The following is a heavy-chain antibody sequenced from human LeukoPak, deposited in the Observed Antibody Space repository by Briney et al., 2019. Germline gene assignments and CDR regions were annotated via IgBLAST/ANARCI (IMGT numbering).Heavy chain of an antibody. CDR1: GFTFTNYA. J-gene: IGHJ4*02. V-gene: IGHV3-23*01. CDR2: ISNSGGNT. CDR3: AKVGSYGDRPYYFDY. D-gene: IGHD4-17*01. Sequence: GRSLRLSCAASGFTFTNYAMTWVRQAPGKGLEWVSGISNSGGNTYYADSVKGRFTISRDNSKNALNLQMNSLRAEDTAVYYCAKVGSYGDRPYYFDYWGQGTLVTVSS.